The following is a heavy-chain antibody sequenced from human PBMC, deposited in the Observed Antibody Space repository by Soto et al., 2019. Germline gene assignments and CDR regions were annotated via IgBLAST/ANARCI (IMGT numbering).Heavy chain of an antibody. CDR3: AKTTAVAAPSYFDF. CDR1: EFTFNNYA. V-gene: IGHV3-23*01. D-gene: IGHD6-19*01. CDR2: ISGSGGNT. Sequence: EVQLLESGGGLVQPGGSLRLSCAASEFTFNNYAMSWVRQAPGKGLERVSAISGSGGNTYYADSVKGRFTISRDSSKNTLYLQMNSLRVEDTAVYYCAKTTAVAAPSYFDFWGQGTLVTVSS. J-gene: IGHJ4*02.